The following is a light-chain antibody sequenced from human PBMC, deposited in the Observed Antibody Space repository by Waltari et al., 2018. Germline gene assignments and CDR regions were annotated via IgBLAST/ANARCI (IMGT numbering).Light chain of an antibody. V-gene: IGKV3-11*01. CDR2: DAS. J-gene: IGKJ2*01. CDR3: QQRSSWTPHT. CDR1: QSVGTH. Sequence: EIVLTQSPATLSLSPGETATLSCRAIQSVGTHLAWYQQKPGQAPRLLIYDASNRATGIPDRFRCSGSGTDFTLTISSLETADFAIYYCQQRSSWTPHTFGQGARLEIK.